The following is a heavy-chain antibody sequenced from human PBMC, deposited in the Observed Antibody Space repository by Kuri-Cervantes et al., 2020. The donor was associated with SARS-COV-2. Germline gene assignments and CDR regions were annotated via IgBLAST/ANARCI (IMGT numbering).Heavy chain of an antibody. CDR2: ISSSSSNK. Sequence: LSLTCTVSGYSISSRNYYWGWIRPAPGKVLGWVSYISSSSSNKYYAVYVQGRFTIYRDNAKNSLYLQMNSLGDEDTAVYYCAREAPGRIVGAIYYGMDVWGQGTTVTVSS. CDR3: AREAPGRIVGAIYYGMDV. CDR1: GYSISSRNYY. V-gene: IGHV3-11*06. D-gene: IGHD1-26*01. J-gene: IGHJ6*02.